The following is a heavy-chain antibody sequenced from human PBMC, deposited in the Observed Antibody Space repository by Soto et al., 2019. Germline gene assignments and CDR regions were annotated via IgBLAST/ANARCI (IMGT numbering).Heavy chain of an antibody. J-gene: IGHJ3*02. V-gene: IGHV3-66*01. CDR1: GFTVSSNY. Sequence: GGSLRLSCAASGFTVSSNYMSWVRQAPGKGLEWVSVIYSGGSTYYADSVKGRFTISRDNSKNTLYLQMNSLRAEDTAVYYCARGEHYGDYDLPGDAFDIWGQGTMVTVSS. D-gene: IGHD4-17*01. CDR3: ARGEHYGDYDLPGDAFDI. CDR2: IYSGGST.